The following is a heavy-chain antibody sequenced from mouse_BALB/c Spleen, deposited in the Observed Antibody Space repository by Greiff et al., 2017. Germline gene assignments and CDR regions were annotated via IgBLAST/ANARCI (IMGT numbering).Heavy chain of an antibody. CDR1: GYSITSDYA. D-gene: IGHD1-1*01. CDR2: ISYSGST. V-gene: IGHV3-2*02. Sequence: EVQLQQSGPGLVKPSQSLSLTCTVTGYSITSDYAWNWIRQFPGNKLEWMGYISYSGSTSYNPSLKSRISITRDTSKNQFFLQLNSVTTEDTATYYCARGSYYYGSSAWFAYWGQGTLVTVSA. J-gene: IGHJ3*01. CDR3: ARGSYYYGSSAWFAY.